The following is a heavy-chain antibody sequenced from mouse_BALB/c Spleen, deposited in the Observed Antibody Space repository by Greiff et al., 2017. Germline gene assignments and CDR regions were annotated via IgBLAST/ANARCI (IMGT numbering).Heavy chain of an antibody. D-gene: IGHD3-2*01. J-gene: IGHJ4*01. V-gene: IGHV1S22*01. CDR1: GYTFTSYW. CDR2: IYPGSGST. CDR3: TRGGDSSGYRAMDC. Sequence: LQQPGSELVRPGASVKLSCKASGYTFTSYWMHWVKQRHGQGLEWIGNIYPGSGSTNYDEKFKSKGTLTVDTSSSTAYMHLSSLTSEDSAVYYCTRGGDSSGYRAMDCWGQGTSVTVSS.